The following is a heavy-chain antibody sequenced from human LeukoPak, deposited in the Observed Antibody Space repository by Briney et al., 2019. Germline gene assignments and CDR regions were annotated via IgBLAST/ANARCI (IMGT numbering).Heavy chain of an antibody. CDR3: ARAPITGPSFDY. V-gene: IGHV4-59*01. J-gene: IGHJ4*02. CDR2: IYYSGST. CDR1: GGSISSYY. D-gene: IGHD1-20*01. Sequence: SETLSLTCTVSGGSISSYYWSWIRQPPGKGLEWIGYIYYSGSTNYNPSLKSRVTISVDTSKNQFSLKLSSVTAADTAVYYCARAPITGPSFDYWGQGTLVTVSS.